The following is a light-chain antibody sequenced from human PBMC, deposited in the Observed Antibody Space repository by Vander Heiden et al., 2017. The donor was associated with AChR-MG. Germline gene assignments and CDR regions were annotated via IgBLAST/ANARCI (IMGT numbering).Light chain of an antibody. J-gene: IGLJ2*01. CDR1: SSNIGAGYD. CDR3: QSYDSSLRVV. V-gene: IGLV1-40*01. Sequence: QSVLTQPPSLSGAPGPRVTISCTGSSSNIGAGYDVHWYQQLPGTATKLLIYGNSKRPSGVPDRFSGSKSGTSAALAITGLQAEDEADYYCQSYDSSLRVVFGGGTKLTVL. CDR2: GNS.